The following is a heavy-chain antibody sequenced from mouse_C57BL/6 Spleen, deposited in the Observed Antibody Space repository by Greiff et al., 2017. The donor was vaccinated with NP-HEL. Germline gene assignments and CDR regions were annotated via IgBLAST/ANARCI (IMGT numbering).Heavy chain of an antibody. CDR3: ARVSIDYYGSSYPFDY. V-gene: IGHV1-55*01. CDR2: IYPGSGST. Sequence: QVHVKQSGAELVKPGASVKMSCKASGYTFTSYWITWVKQRPGQGLEWIGDIYPGSGSTNYNEKFKSKATLTVDTSSSTAYMQLSSLTSEDSAVYYCARVSIDYYGSSYPFDYWGQGTTLTVSS. CDR1: GYTFTSYW. J-gene: IGHJ2*01. D-gene: IGHD1-1*01.